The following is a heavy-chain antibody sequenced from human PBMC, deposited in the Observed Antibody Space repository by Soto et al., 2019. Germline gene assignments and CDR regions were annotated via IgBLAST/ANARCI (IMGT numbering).Heavy chain of an antibody. D-gene: IGHD2-15*01. J-gene: IGHJ5*02. CDR1: GDSVSSNSAA. CDR3: ARSGYCSGGSCYNWFDP. Sequence: PSQTLSLTCAISGDSVSSNSAAWNWIRQSPSRGLEWLGRTYYRSKWYNDYAVSAKSRITINPDTSKNQFSLQLNSVTPEDTAVYYCARSGYCSGGSCYNWFDPWGQGTLVTVSS. V-gene: IGHV6-1*01. CDR2: TYYRSKWYN.